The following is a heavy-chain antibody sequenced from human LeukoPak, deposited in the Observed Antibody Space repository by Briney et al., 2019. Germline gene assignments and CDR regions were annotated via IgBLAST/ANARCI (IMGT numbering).Heavy chain of an antibody. V-gene: IGHV4-38-2*01. CDR2: IYYSGTT. CDR3: ARGRLVSTGGHFDY. Sequence: SETLSLTCDVSGSPISSGYYGGWIRQPPGKGLEWIGSIYYSGTTYYNPSLKSRVTISIDTSKNQFSLKLSSVTAADTGVYYCARGRLVSTGGHFDYWGQGTLVTVSS. CDR1: GSPISSGYY. J-gene: IGHJ4*02. D-gene: IGHD5/OR15-5a*01.